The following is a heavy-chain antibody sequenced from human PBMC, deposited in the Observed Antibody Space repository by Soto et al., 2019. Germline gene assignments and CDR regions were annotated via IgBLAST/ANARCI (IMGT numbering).Heavy chain of an antibody. CDR3: ARHPSPKGYGDPADQYGMDV. CDR1: GYSFTSYW. J-gene: IGHJ6*02. V-gene: IGHV5-51*01. Sequence: PGESLKISCKGSGYSFTSYWIGWVRQMPGKGLEWMGIIYPGDSDTRYSPSFQGQVTISADKSISTAYLQWSSLKASDTPMYYCARHPSPKGYGDPADQYGMDVWGQGTTITVSS. CDR2: IYPGDSDT. D-gene: IGHD4-17*01.